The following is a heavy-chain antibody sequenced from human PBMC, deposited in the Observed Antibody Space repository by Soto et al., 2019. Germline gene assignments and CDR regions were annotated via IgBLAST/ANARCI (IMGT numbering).Heavy chain of an antibody. CDR3: ARAEQQLVDFDY. D-gene: IGHD6-13*01. V-gene: IGHV4-59*01. CDR2: IFHSGST. CDR1: GASISSSY. Sequence: SETLSLTCTVSGASISSSYWSWIRQPPGKGLEWIGYIFHSGSTNYNPSLKSRVTISVDTSKNQFSLKLSSVTAADTAVYYCARAEQQLVDFDYWGQGTLVTVSS. J-gene: IGHJ4*02.